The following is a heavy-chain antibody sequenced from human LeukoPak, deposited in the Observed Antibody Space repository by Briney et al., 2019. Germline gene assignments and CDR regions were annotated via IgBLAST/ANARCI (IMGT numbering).Heavy chain of an antibody. CDR2: IRDDGSDK. CDR3: ARADTSDILTGYSDY. CDR1: GFTFSAYW. D-gene: IGHD3-9*01. J-gene: IGHJ4*02. V-gene: IGHV3-7*04. Sequence: PGGSLRLSCAASGFTFSAYWMSWVRQAPGKGLEWVANIRDDGSDKYYVDSVKGRFTISRDNAKNSLYLQMNSLRAEDTAVYYCARADTSDILTGYSDYWGQGTLVTVSS.